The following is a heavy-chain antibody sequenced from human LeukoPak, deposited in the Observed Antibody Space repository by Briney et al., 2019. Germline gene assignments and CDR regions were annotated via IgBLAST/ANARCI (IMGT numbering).Heavy chain of an antibody. V-gene: IGHV3-7*01. Sequence: PGGSLRLSCAASGFTFSGFSMSWVRQSPTKGLEWVANIKQDGSGGYYVDSVKGRFTISRDNAKNSLSLQMNNLRVEDTAVYYCARAGSHWHYVYWGQGTVVTVSS. J-gene: IGHJ4*02. D-gene: IGHD3-10*01. CDR3: ARAGSHWHYVY. CDR2: IKQDGSGG. CDR1: GFTFSGFS.